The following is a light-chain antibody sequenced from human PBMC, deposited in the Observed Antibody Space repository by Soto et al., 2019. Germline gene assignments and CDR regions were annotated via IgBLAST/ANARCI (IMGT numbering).Light chain of an antibody. CDR2: AAF. CDR3: QQYDSYPLT. J-gene: IGKJ4*01. CDR1: QSVDTW. V-gene: IGKV1-5*01. Sequence: DIQMTQSPSTLSASVGDRVTITCRASQSVDTWLAWYQQKPGKAPNVLIFAAFNLQSGVPSRFSGGGSGTHFTLTISSLQPDDFATYYCQQYDSYPLTFGGGTKVDIK.